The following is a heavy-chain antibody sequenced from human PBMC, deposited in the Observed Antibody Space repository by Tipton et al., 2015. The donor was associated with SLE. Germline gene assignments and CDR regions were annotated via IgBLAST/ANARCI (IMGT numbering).Heavy chain of an antibody. CDR1: GGSISSSTYY. CDR2: IYSSGST. V-gene: IGHV4-39*01. Sequence: TLSLTCTVSGGSISSSTYYWGWIRQPPGKGLEWIGIIYSSGSTYYSPSLKSRVTISVDTSKNQFSLKLSSVTAADTAVYYCARGLMGATTGDWGQGTLVTVSS. CDR3: ARGLMGATTGD. D-gene: IGHD1-26*01. J-gene: IGHJ4*02.